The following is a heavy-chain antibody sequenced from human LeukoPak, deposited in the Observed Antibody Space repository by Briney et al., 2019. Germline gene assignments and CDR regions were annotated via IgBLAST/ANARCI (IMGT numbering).Heavy chain of an antibody. CDR3: ARLGWATAPLDY. Sequence: GGSLRLSCAASGCTFSDYYMSRIRQAPGKGLEWVSYISSSSSYTNYADSVKGRFTISRDNAKNSLYLQMNSLRAEDTAVYYCARLGWATAPLDYWGQGTLVTVSS. D-gene: IGHD5-12*01. J-gene: IGHJ4*02. CDR2: ISSSSSYT. CDR1: GCTFSDYY. V-gene: IGHV3-11*06.